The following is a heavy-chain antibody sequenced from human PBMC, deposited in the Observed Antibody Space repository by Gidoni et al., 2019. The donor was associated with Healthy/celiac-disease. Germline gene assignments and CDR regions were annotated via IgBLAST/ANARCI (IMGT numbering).Heavy chain of an antibody. J-gene: IGHJ4*02. CDR2: IKHSGSN. Sequence: VQLQQTGAGLFTPSETLSLTCAVYGGSFSGYYWSWIRQPPGKGLEWIGEIKHSGSNNYNPSLKSRVTISVDTSKNQYSLKLSTVTAADTAVYYCARGADYDSSGHDYWGQGTLVTVSS. CDR3: ARGADYDSSGHDY. V-gene: IGHV4-34*01. CDR1: GGSFSGYY. D-gene: IGHD3-22*01.